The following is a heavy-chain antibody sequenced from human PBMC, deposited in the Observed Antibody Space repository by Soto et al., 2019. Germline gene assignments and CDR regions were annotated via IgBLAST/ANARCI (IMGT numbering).Heavy chain of an antibody. CDR3: TSYDSSGYYYYYGMDV. CDR2: IRSKAYGGTT. V-gene: IGHV3-49*05. Sequence: EVQLVESGGGLVKPGRSLRLSCTASGFTFGDYAMSWFRQAPGKGLEWVGFIRSKAYGGTTEYAASVKGRFTISRDDSKSIAYLQMNRLKIEDTAVYYCTSYDSSGYYYYYGMDVWGQGTTVTVSS. CDR1: GFTFGDYA. J-gene: IGHJ6*02. D-gene: IGHD3-22*01.